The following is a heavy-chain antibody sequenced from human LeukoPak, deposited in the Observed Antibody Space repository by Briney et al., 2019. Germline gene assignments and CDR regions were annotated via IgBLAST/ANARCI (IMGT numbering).Heavy chain of an antibody. CDR2: VNPNSGGR. CDR1: AYTFTGYY. V-gene: IGHV1-2*02. D-gene: IGHD6-13*01. J-gene: IGHJ4*02. CDR3: ARSQWGIASAGLDY. Sequence: GASVKVSCKASAYTFTGYYIHWVRQAPGQGLEWMGWVNPNSGGRNYAQKFQGRVTMTRDTTISTAYMELSSLRSDDTAVYYCARSQWGIASAGLDYWGQGTLVSVSS.